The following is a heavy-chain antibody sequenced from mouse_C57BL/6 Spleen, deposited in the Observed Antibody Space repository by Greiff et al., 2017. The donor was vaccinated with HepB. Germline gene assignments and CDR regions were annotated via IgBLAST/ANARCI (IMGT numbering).Heavy chain of an antibody. CDR2: IWTGGGT. D-gene: IGHD2-12*01. V-gene: IGHV2-9-1*01. CDR1: GFSLTSYA. CDR3: ARKRDYSLYYYAMDY. Sequence: VQGVESGPGLVAPSQSLSITCTVSGFSLTSYAISWVRQPPGKGLEWLGVIWTGGGTNYNSALKSRLSISKDNSKSQVFLKMNSLQTDDTARYYCARKRDYSLYYYAMDYWGQGTSVTVSS. J-gene: IGHJ4*01.